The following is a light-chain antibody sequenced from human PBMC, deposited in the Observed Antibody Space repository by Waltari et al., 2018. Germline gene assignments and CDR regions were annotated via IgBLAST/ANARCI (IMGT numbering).Light chain of an antibody. CDR3: HQRGGWPST. CDR1: QSVSGN. V-gene: IGKV3-11*01. J-gene: IGKJ1*01. CDR2: DIF. Sequence: EIVLTQSPVTLSLSPGERATLTYRADQSVSGNLAWYQHKPGQAPRLLIYDIFNRATGIPARFSGSGSGTDFTLTISSLEPEDFATYYCHQRGGWPSTFGQGTRVEIK.